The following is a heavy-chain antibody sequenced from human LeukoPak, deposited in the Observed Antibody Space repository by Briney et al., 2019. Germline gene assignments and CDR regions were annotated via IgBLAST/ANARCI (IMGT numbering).Heavy chain of an antibody. V-gene: IGHV4-61*02. D-gene: IGHD3-3*01. CDR3: ARRSVVIIPPFYYYYMDV. J-gene: IGHJ6*03. CDR1: GGSISSGSYY. Sequence: SEALSLTCTVSGGSISSGSYYWSWIRQPAGQGLEWIGRIYTSGSTNYNPSLKSRVTISVDTSKNHFSLKLSSVTAADTAVYYCARRSVVIIPPFYYYYMDVWGKGTTVTVSS. CDR2: IYTSGST.